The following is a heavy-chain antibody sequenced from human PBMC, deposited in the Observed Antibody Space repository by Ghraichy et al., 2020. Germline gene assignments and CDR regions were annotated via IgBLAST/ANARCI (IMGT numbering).Heavy chain of an antibody. V-gene: IGHV3-23*01. J-gene: IGHJ4*02. CDR2: ISGSDGST. CDR1: GFTFSNNA. D-gene: IGHD3-3*01. CDR3: AKGGELDYDFWSGYYTDF. Sequence: LSLTCAASGFTFSNNAMNWVRQAPGKGLEWVSVISGSDGSTYYADSVKGRFTISRDNSKNTLYLQMNSLRAEDTALYYCAKGGELDYDFWSGYYTDFWGQGTLVTVSS.